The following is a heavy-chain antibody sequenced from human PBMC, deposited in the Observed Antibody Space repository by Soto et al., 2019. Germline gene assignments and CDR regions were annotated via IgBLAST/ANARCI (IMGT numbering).Heavy chain of an antibody. D-gene: IGHD1-7*01. V-gene: IGHV4-34*01. J-gene: IGHJ4*02. CDR2: INHSVST. Sequence: SETLSLTCAVYGGSLSGYYWSWIRQPPGKGMEWIGEINHSVSTNNNPSLKSRVTISVDTSKNQFSLKLSSVTAADTAVYYCARRGRGLIAMELLSYCFDYWGQGTPVTVSS. CDR1: GGSLSGYY. CDR3: ARRGRGLIAMELLSYCFDY.